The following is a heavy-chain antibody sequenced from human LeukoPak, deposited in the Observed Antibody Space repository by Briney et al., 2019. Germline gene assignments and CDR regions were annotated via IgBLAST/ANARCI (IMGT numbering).Heavy chain of an antibody. Sequence: QSGGSLRLSCAASGFTFSSYSMNWVRQAPGKGLEWVSYISSSRSTIFYADSVKGRFTISRDNAKNSLYLQMNSLRAEDTAVYYCARGGLAGPPYNWFDPWGQGTLVTVSS. CDR2: ISSSRSTI. CDR3: ARGGLAGPPYNWFDP. CDR1: GFTFSSYS. D-gene: IGHD6-13*01. V-gene: IGHV3-48*04. J-gene: IGHJ5*02.